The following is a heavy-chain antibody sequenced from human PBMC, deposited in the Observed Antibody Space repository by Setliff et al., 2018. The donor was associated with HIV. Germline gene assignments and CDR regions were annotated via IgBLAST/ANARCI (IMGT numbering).Heavy chain of an antibody. J-gene: IGHJ4*02. Sequence: SETLSLTCTVSGGSISGYYWSWIRQPPGKGLEWIGYIYTSGSTNYNPSLKNRVTISVDTSRNTFSLKLSSVAAADTAVYYCAICGGDCYSLDYWGQGTLVTVSS. CDR1: GGSISGYY. V-gene: IGHV4-4*08. CDR2: IYTSGST. CDR3: AICGGDCYSLDY. D-gene: IGHD2-21*02.